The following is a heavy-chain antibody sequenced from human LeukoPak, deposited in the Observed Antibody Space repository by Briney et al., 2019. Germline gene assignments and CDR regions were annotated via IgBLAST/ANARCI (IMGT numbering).Heavy chain of an antibody. CDR1: GYTFTSYG. Sequence: SVKVSCKASGYTFTSYGISWVRQAPGQGLEWMGGIIPIFGTANYAQKFQGRVTITTDESTSTAYMELSSLRSEDTAVYYCARARRQGAAPAFDIWGQGTMVTVSS. J-gene: IGHJ3*02. V-gene: IGHV1-69*05. CDR2: IIPIFGTA. D-gene: IGHD1-26*01. CDR3: ARARRQGAAPAFDI.